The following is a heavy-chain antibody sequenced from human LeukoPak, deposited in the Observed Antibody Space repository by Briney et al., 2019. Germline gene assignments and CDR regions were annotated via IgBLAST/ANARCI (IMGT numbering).Heavy chain of an antibody. J-gene: IGHJ4*02. D-gene: IGHD3-22*01. Sequence: SETLSLTCTVSGGSISSYYWSWIRQPPGKGLEWIGYIYYSGSTNYNPSLKSRSTISVDTSKNQFSLKLSSVTAADTAVYYCARGGRYYYDSSGYYWGQGTLVTVSS. V-gene: IGHV4-59*01. CDR1: GGSISSYY. CDR3: ARGGRYYYDSSGYY. CDR2: IYYSGST.